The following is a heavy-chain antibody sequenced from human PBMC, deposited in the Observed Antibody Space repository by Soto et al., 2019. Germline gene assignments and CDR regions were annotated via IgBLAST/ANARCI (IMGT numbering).Heavy chain of an antibody. CDR3: ARGRRRAYYDTRGYFILDH. CDR2: LYIDGRA. Sequence: PGGSLRLSCAASGFSVSSNDLTWVRQAPGKGLEWVSVLYIDGRAYYAESVKGRFTLSTDNSENSMYLQMNTLRDEDTAVYYCARGRRRAYYDTRGYFILDHWGQGTPVTVSS. D-gene: IGHD3-22*01. CDR1: GFSVSSND. V-gene: IGHV3-53*01. J-gene: IGHJ4*02.